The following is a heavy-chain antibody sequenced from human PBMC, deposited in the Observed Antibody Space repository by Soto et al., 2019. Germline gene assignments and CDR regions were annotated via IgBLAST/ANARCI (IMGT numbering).Heavy chain of an antibody. CDR1: GFSLSTSGVG. D-gene: IGHD4-4*01. CDR3: AHTVVTTFAS. Sequence: QITLKESGPTLVKPTQTLTLTCTFSGFSLSTSGVGVGWIRQPPGKALEGLAIIYWDDDKRYSPSLKSRHTTAKDTYTYQVVLTMPNMYPVDTATYYCAHTVVTTFASWGQGPLVTFSS. CDR2: IYWDDDK. J-gene: IGHJ4*02. V-gene: IGHV2-5*02.